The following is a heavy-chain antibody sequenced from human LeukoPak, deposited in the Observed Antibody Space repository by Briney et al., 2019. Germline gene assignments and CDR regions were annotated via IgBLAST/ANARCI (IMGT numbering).Heavy chain of an antibody. V-gene: IGHV1-18*01. CDR2: ISAYNGNT. CDR3: ARDLITMIVEGSHDAFDI. D-gene: IGHD3-22*01. Sequence: ASVKVSCKASGYTLTSYVISWVRQAPGQGLEWMAWISAYNGNTNYAQKLQGRVTMTTDTSTSTAYMELRSLRSDDTAVYYCARDLITMIVEGSHDAFDIWGQGTMVTVSS. J-gene: IGHJ3*02. CDR1: GYTLTSYV.